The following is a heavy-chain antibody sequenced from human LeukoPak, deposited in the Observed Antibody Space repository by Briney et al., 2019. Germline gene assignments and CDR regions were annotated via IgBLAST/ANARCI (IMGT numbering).Heavy chain of an antibody. Sequence: GGSLRLSCAASGFTFSSYAMNWVRQAPGKGLEWVSAISSSAGSTYYADSVKGRSTISRDNSKNTVYLQMNSLRAEDTAVYYCAKTLHYGHFGKFDSWGQGTLVTVSS. CDR1: GFTFSSYA. D-gene: IGHD4-17*01. V-gene: IGHV3-23*01. CDR3: AKTLHYGHFGKFDS. CDR2: ISSSAGST. J-gene: IGHJ4*02.